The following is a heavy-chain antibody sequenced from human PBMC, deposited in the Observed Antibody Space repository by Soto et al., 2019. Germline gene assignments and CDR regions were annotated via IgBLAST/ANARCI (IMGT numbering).Heavy chain of an antibody. CDR2: INPSGGST. CDR3: ARGVAGPLHWFDP. Sequence: ASVKVSCKASGCTFNSYTISWVRQAPGQGLEWMGIINPSGGSTNYAQKFQGRVTITRDTSASTAYMELSSLRSEDTAVYYCARGVAGPLHWFDPWGQGTLVTVSS. V-gene: IGHV1-46*02. D-gene: IGHD6-19*01. J-gene: IGHJ5*02. CDR1: GCTFNSYT.